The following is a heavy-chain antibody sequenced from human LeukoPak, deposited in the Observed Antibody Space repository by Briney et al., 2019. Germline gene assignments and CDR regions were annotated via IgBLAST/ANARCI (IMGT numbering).Heavy chain of an antibody. Sequence: SETLSLTCTVSGGSISSSNYYWGWIRQPPGKGLEWIGSIYYSGSTYYNPSLKSRVTISVDTSKNQFSLKLSSVTAADTAVYYCARVGSGSYYAYYYYYYMDVWGKGTTVTISS. D-gene: IGHD3-10*01. CDR2: IYYSGST. CDR1: GGSISSSNYY. J-gene: IGHJ6*03. CDR3: ARVGSGSYYAYYYYYYMDV. V-gene: IGHV4-39*01.